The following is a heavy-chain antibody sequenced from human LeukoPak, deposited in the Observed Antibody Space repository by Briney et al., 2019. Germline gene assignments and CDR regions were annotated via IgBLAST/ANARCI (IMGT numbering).Heavy chain of an antibody. CDR2: IKQDGSEK. J-gene: IGHJ4*02. CDR3: AREWELSCGGVDY. CDR1: GFTFSSYW. Sequence: GGSLRLSCAASGFTFSSYWMSWVRQAPGKGLEWVANIKQDGSEKYYVDSVKGRFTISRDNAKNSLYLQMNSLRAEDTAVYYCAREWELSCGGVDYWGQGTLVTVSS. D-gene: IGHD1-26*01. V-gene: IGHV3-7*01.